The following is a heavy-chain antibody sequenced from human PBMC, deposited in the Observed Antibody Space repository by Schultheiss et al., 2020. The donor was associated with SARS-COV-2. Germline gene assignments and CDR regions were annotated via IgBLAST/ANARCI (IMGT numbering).Heavy chain of an antibody. CDR2: IYYSGST. D-gene: IGHD2-2*01. CDR1: GGSISSGGYY. V-gene: IGHV4-61*08. J-gene: IGHJ6*02. Sequence: SETLSLTCTVSGGSISSGGYYWSWIRQHPGKGLEWIGYIYYSGSTNYNPSLKSRVTISVDTSNSQFSLKLSSVTAADTAVYYCASRCSSTSCPAGRYYYYYGIDFWGQGSTVTFS. CDR3: ASRCSSTSCPAGRYYYYYGIDF.